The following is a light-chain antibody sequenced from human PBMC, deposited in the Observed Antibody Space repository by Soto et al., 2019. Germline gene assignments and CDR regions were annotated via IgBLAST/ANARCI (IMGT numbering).Light chain of an antibody. V-gene: IGKV1-5*01. J-gene: IGKJ1*01. CDR3: QQYNTYPWT. CDR1: QSISDW. Sequence: DIQMTQSPKTLSASVGDRVSITCRASQSISDWLAWYQQKPGKAPNLLIFGVSSLESGVPSRFSGSRSGTEFTLTISSLQPEDSATYYCQQYNTYPWTFGQGTKVEIK. CDR2: GVS.